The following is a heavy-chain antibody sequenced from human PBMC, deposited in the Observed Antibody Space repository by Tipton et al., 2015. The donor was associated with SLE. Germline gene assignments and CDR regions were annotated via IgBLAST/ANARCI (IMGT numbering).Heavy chain of an antibody. J-gene: IGHJ6*03. CDR3: ARGAPREKEYYYYYMDV. CDR1: GGSISSYY. CDR2: IYYRGTT. V-gene: IGHV4-59*01. Sequence: TLSLTCTVSGGSISSYYWSWIRQPPGKGLEWIGNIYYRGTTNYNPSLKSRVTISIDTSKNQFSLKLNSVTAADTAVYYCARGAPREKEYYYYYMDVWGKGTTVTVSS.